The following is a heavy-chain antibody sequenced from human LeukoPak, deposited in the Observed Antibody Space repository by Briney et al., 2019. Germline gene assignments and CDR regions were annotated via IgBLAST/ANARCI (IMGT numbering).Heavy chain of an antibody. CDR3: AYNRNFALDN. CDR1: GGSISSGGYY. J-gene: IGHJ4*01. Sequence: SETLSLTCTVSGGSISSGGYYWSWIRQHPGKGLEWIGYIYYSGSAYYNPSLKSRVTISVDTSRNHFSLKLTSVTAADTAVYFCAYNRNFALDNWGQGTLVTVSS. CDR2: IYYSGSA. D-gene: IGHD1-14*01. V-gene: IGHV4-31*03.